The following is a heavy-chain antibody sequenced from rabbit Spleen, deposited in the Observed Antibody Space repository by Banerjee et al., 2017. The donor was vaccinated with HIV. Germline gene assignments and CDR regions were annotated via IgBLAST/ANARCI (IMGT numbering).Heavy chain of an antibody. CDR2: VYTGSSGNT. J-gene: IGHJ4*01. CDR3: ARDLAGVIGWNFNL. CDR1: GFSLSASDF. V-gene: IGHV1S45*01. D-gene: IGHD4-1*01. Sequence: QEQLVESGGGLVKPGASLTLTCTASGFSLSASDFIYWVRQAPGKGLEWIACVYTGSSGNTYYASWAKGRFAISKTSSTTVTLQMTDLTAADTATYFCARDLAGVIGWNFNLWGPGTLVTVS.